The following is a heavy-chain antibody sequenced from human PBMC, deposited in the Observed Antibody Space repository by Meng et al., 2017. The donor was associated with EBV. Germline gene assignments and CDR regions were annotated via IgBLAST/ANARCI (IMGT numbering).Heavy chain of an antibody. V-gene: IGHV1-69*01. CDR2: LIPMSGAP. Sequence: QVSVQQSGGEVKKPGSSVKVSCRTSGGTFRSDAVSWVRQVPGQGLEWMGGLIPMSGAPHYAQKFQDRVTIIADESTSTHSMALNNLRFEDTAMYYCASESGRGFTPDYWGQGTLVTVSS. CDR3: ASESGRGFTPDY. CDR1: GGTFRSDA. J-gene: IGHJ4*02. D-gene: IGHD3-10*01.